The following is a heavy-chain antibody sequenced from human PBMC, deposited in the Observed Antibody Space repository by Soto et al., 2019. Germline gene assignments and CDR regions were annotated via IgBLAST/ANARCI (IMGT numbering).Heavy chain of an antibody. D-gene: IGHD6-13*01. CDR1: EFSFGSYG. J-gene: IGHJ5*01. CDR3: ARGRGYRGSWSNWLDS. CDR2: ISNDGGGI. Sequence: QVQLVESGGGVVQPGRSLTLSCVDSEFSFGSYGMHWVRQAPGKGLEWVAVISNDGGGIKYADSVKGRFTVSRDNSKKTLYLQMNSLRLDDTAVYYCARGRGYRGSWSNWLDSWGQGTLVTVSS. V-gene: IGHV3-30*03.